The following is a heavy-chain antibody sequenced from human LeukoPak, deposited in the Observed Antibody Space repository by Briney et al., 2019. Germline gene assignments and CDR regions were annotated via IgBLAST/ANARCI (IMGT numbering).Heavy chain of an antibody. CDR2: ISYDGSNK. V-gene: IGHV3-30*18. CDR3: AKGSGYYYYYAMDV. J-gene: IGHJ6*02. Sequence: GRSLRLSCAASGFTFSSYGMHWVRQAPGKGLEWVAVISYDGSNKYYADSVKGRFTTSRDNSKNTLYLQMNSLRAEDTAVYYCAKGSGYYYYYAMDVWGQGTTVTVSS. CDR1: GFTFSSYG.